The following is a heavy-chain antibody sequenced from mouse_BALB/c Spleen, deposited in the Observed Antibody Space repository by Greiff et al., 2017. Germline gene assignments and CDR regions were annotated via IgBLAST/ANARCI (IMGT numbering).Heavy chain of an antibody. CDR1: GFNIKDTY. CDR3: ARSGGVGYYFDY. CDR2: IDPANGNT. Sequence: EVQLQQSGAELVKPGASVKLSCTASGFNIKDTYMHWVKQRPEQGLEWIGRIDPANGNTKYDPKFQGKATITADTSSNTAYLQLSSLTSEDTAVYYCARSGGVGYYFDYWGQGTTLTVSS. D-gene: IGHD1-3*01. V-gene: IGHV14-3*02. J-gene: IGHJ2*01.